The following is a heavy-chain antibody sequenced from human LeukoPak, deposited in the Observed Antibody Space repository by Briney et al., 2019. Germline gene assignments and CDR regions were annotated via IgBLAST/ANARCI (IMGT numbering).Heavy chain of an antibody. J-gene: IGHJ3*01. V-gene: IGHV1-18*01. Sequence: ASVKVSCKASGYAFTSYDINWVRQAPGQGLEWMGWISRYTGNTNYALQLQGRVTMTTDTSTSTAYMELRSLRSDDTAVYYCARVSVTLFGAVIILNAFDVWGQGTMVTVSS. CDR2: ISRYTGNT. CDR1: GYAFTSYD. D-gene: IGHD3-3*01. CDR3: ARVSVTLFGAVIILNAFDV.